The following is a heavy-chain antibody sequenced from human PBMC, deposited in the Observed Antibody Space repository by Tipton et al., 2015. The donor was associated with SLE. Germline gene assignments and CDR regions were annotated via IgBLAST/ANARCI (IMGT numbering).Heavy chain of an antibody. J-gene: IGHJ4*02. D-gene: IGHD6-6*01. CDR1: GFTFSSYA. CDR2: ISSNGGST. Sequence: SLRLSCSASGFTFSSYAMHWVRQAPGKGLEYVSAISSNGGSTYYADSVKGRFTISRDNSKNTLYLQMNSLRAEDTAVYYCAKDRVSSGDYWGQGTLVTVSS. CDR3: AKDRVSSGDY. V-gene: IGHV3-64*04.